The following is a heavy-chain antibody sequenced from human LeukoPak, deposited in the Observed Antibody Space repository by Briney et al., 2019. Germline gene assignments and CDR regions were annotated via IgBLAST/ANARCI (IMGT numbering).Heavy chain of an antibody. D-gene: IGHD3-22*01. CDR3: AKGLYYYDSSGYPD. CDR2: IYSGGST. Sequence: GGSLRLSCAASGFTVSSNYMSWVRQAPGKGLEWVSVIYSGGSTYYADSVKGRFTISRDNSKNTLYLQMNSLRAEDTAVYYCAKGLYYYDSSGYPDWGQGTLVTVSS. CDR1: GFTVSSNY. J-gene: IGHJ4*02. V-gene: IGHV3-66*01.